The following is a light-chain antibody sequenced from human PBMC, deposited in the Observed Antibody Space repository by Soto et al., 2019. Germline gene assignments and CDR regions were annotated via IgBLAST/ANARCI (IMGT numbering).Light chain of an antibody. V-gene: IGLV2-8*01. Sequence: QSALTQSPSASGSPGQSVTISCTGTSSDVDAYNYVSWYQQHPGKAPQLIIYEVSKRPSGVPDRFSGSKSGNTASLTVSGLQAEDEADYYCSSYAGTNNNVIFGGGTKVTVL. CDR3: SSYAGTNNNVI. CDR1: SSDVDAYNY. J-gene: IGLJ2*01. CDR2: EVS.